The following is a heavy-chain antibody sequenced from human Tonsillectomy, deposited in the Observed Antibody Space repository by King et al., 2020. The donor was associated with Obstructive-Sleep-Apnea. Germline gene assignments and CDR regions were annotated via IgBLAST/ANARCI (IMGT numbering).Heavy chain of an antibody. J-gene: IGHJ6*01. Sequence: VQLQESGPGLVKPSQTLSLTCSVSGGSISSGGYYWRWIRQHPGKGLECIGYIFYSGGTYYNPSLKSRVTISVDTAKNQFSLKLNSVTAADTAVYYCARGRPQWFGERMDVWGQGTTVTVSS. V-gene: IGHV4-31*03. D-gene: IGHD3-10*01. CDR1: GGSISSGGYY. CDR2: IFYSGGT. CDR3: ARGRPQWFGERMDV.